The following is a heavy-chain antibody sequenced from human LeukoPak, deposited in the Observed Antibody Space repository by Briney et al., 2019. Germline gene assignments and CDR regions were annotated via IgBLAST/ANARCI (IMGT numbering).Heavy chain of an antibody. CDR2: ISWDGGST. Sequence: GGSLRLSCAASGFTFDDYAMHWVRQAPGKGLEWVSLISWDGGSTYYADSVKGRFTISRDSSKNSLYLQMNSLRAEDTALYYCGKDIRGSTSWYGLDYWGQGTLVTVSS. CDR1: GFTFDDYA. CDR3: GKDIRGSTSWYGLDY. J-gene: IGHJ4*02. D-gene: IGHD6-13*01. V-gene: IGHV3-43D*03.